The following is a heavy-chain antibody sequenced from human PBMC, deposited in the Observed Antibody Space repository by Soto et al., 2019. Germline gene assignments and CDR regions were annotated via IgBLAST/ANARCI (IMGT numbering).Heavy chain of an antibody. CDR2: IYGNDDK. D-gene: IGHD3-22*01. CDR1: GFSLSGTSVG. Sequence: QITLKESGPALVNPTQPLTLTCSFSGFSLSGTSVGVGWIRQPPGKALERLTLIYGNDDKRYSPSLKSRLTISKNTPKNQVVLTIPSMDPVHTAKYYCAHRDTSGYYPKPFDFWSQGTLVTVSS. V-gene: IGHV2-5*01. J-gene: IGHJ4*02. CDR3: AHRDTSGYYPKPFDF.